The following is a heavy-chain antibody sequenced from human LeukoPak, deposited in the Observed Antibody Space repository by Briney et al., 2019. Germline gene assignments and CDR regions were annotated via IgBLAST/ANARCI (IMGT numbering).Heavy chain of an antibody. CDR2: INPSGGST. V-gene: IGHV1-46*01. J-gene: IGHJ4*02. Sequence: ASVKVSCKASGYTFTSYYMHWVRQAPGQGLEWMGIINPSGGSTSYAQKFQGRVTMTRDTSTSTVYMELSSLRSEDTAVYYCARSSSGHDSSGYYYGGYFDYWGQGTLVTVSS. CDR3: ARSSSGHDSSGYYYGGYFDY. D-gene: IGHD3-22*01. CDR1: GYTFTSYY.